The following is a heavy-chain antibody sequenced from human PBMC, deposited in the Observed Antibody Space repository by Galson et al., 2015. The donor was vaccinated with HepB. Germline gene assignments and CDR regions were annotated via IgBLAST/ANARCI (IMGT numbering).Heavy chain of an antibody. CDR2: IWYDGSNK. Sequence: SLRLSCAASGFTFSSYGMHWVRQAPGKGLEWVAVIWYDGSNKYYADSVKGRFTISRDNSKNTLYLQMNSLRAEDTAVYYCAKGDCSSTSCYYYYYYGMDVWGQGTTVTVSS. D-gene: IGHD2-2*01. CDR3: AKGDCSSTSCYYYYYYGMDV. J-gene: IGHJ6*02. V-gene: IGHV3-33*06. CDR1: GFTFSSYG.